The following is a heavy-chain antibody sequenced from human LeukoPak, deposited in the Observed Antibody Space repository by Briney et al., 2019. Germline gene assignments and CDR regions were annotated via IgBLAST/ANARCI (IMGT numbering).Heavy chain of an antibody. CDR3: ARDGNAYYAYHDAFDI. J-gene: IGHJ3*02. V-gene: IGHV3-74*03. CDR2: ITSDGSST. Sequence: GGSLRLSYAASGFTFSSTWMHWVRQPPGKGLVWVARITSDGSSTTYAESVKGRFTISRDNAKNTLYLQMNSLRAEDTAVYYCARDGNAYYAYHDAFDIWGQGTMVTVSS. D-gene: IGHD2-2*01. CDR1: GFTFSSTW.